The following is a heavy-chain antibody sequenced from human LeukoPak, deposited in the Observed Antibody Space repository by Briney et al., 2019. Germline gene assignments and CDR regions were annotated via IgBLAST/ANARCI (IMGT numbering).Heavy chain of an antibody. CDR1: GYTFTSYG. CDR3: ARVHSSSWYDWFDP. J-gene: IGHJ5*02. Sequence: ASVKVPCKASGYTFTSYGISWVRQAPGQGLEWMGWISAYNGNTNYAQKLQGRVTMTTDTSTSTAYMELRSLRSDDTAVYYCARVHSSSWYDWFDPWGQGTLVTVSS. CDR2: ISAYNGNT. V-gene: IGHV1-18*01. D-gene: IGHD6-13*01.